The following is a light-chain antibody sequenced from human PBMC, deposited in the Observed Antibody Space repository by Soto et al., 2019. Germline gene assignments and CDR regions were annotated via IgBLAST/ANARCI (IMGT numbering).Light chain of an antibody. J-gene: IGKJ2*01. CDR2: AAS. CDR3: RQSYSTPPDT. CDR1: QSISKY. V-gene: IGKV1-39*01. Sequence: DIQMTQSPSSLSASVGDRVTITCRASQSISKYLNWYQQKPGQAPNLLIYAASTLQSGVPSRFSGSGSGTDFTLAISNLQPEDFATYCCRQSYSTPPDTFGQGTKLESK.